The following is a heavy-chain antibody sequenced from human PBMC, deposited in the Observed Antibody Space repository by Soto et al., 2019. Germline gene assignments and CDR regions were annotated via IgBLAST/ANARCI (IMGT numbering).Heavy chain of an antibody. J-gene: IGHJ4*02. V-gene: IGHV4-34*01. CDR2: INHSGHT. CDR1: GGSFSDYY. D-gene: IGHD3-10*01. CDR3: ARSGHLFDS. Sequence: QVQLQQWGAGLLKPSETLSLTCAVSGGSFSDYYWSWIRQPPGKGLEWLGEINHSGHTNYNPSLKTRVTISVDTSKNQFSLKLTSVTAADTAVYYCARSGHLFDSWGQGTLVTVSS.